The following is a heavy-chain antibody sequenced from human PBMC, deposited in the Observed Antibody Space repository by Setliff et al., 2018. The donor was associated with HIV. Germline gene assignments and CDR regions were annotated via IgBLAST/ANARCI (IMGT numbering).Heavy chain of an antibody. V-gene: IGHV3-21*04. D-gene: IGHD3-3*01. Sequence: LRLSCAASGFTFSSYNMNWVRQPPGKGLEWVSFISSDSRHIYYADFVNGRFTISRDNAKNSLYLQMNSLRAEDTAVYYCANGYDFWSGSSKGNFDYWGRGTLVTVSS. CDR1: GFTFSSYN. CDR2: ISSDSRHI. J-gene: IGHJ4*01. CDR3: ANGYDFWSGSSKGNFDY.